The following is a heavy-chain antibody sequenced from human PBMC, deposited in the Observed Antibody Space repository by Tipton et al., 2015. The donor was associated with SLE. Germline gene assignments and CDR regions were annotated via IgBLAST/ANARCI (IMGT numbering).Heavy chain of an antibody. Sequence: TLSLTCTVSGGSISSHYWSWIRQPPGKGLEWIGYIYYSGSTNYNPSLKSRVTISVDTSKNQFSLELSSVTAADTAVYYCARLGRGYSYGYSSNYWGQGTLVTVSS. CDR2: IYYSGST. V-gene: IGHV4-59*11. J-gene: IGHJ4*02. D-gene: IGHD5-18*01. CDR3: ARLGRGYSYGYSSNY. CDR1: GGSISSHY.